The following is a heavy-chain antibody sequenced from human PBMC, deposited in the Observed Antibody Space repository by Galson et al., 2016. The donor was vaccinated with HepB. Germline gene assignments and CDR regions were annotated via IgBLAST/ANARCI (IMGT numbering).Heavy chain of an antibody. J-gene: IGHJ1*01. CDR1: GFTFDDYT. Sequence: SLRLSCAASGFTFDDYTMHWVRQAPGKGLEWVSLINWDGSSTYYADSVKGRFTISRDNSKNSLYLQMNSLRTEDTGLYYCAKDGMYAGSHFHHWGQGTLVTVSS. CDR3: AKDGMYAGSHFHH. CDR2: INWDGSST. D-gene: IGHD2-8*01. V-gene: IGHV3-43*01.